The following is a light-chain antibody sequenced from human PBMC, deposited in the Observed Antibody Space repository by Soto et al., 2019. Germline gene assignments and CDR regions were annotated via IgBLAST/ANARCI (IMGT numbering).Light chain of an antibody. J-gene: IGLJ2*01. CDR2: EVS. CDR1: SSDVGNYNY. CDR3: SSYTSSSSVV. V-gene: IGLV2-14*01. Sequence: QSVLTQPASVSGSPGQSITISCTGTSSDVGNYNYVSWYQQHPGKAPKPMIYEVSNRPSGLSNRFSGSKSGNTASLTISGLQAEDEADYYYSSYTSSSSVVFGGGTKLTVL.